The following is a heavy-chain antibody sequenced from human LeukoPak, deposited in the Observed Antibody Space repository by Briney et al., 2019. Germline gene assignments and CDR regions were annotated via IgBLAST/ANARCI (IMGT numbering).Heavy chain of an antibody. CDR2: FYSSGTT. D-gene: IGHD1-26*01. Sequence: SETLSLTCTVSGXSISTSAYYWGWIRQPPGKGLEWIGSFYSSGTTYYNPSLKSRLTISVDTAKNQFSLNLSSVIAADTAVYYCARQSGGTYQGFDYWGRGILVTVSS. CDR3: ARQSGGTYQGFDY. CDR1: GXSISTSAYY. V-gene: IGHV4-39*01. J-gene: IGHJ4*02.